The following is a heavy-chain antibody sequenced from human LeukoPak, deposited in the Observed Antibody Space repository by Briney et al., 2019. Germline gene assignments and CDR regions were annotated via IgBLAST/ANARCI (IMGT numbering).Heavy chain of an antibody. J-gene: IGHJ4*02. V-gene: IGHV3-30*02. D-gene: IGHD3-22*01. Sequence: PGGSLRLSCAASGFTFSSYGMHWVRQAPGKGLEWVAFIRYDGSNKYYADSVKGRFTISRDNSKNTLYLQMNSLRAEDTAVYYCAKDIWSYYDSSGYLPLDYWGQGTLVTVSS. CDR3: AKDIWSYYDSSGYLPLDY. CDR2: IRYDGSNK. CDR1: GFTFSSYG.